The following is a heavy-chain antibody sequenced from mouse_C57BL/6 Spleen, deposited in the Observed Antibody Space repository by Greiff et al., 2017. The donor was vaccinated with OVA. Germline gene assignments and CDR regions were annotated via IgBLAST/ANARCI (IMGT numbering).Heavy chain of an antibody. CDR3: ARSGFPYYYAMDY. CDR2: IYPGSGST. CDR1: GYTFTSYW. V-gene: IGHV1-55*01. D-gene: IGHD1-3*01. Sequence: QVQLQQPGAELVKPGASVKMSCKASGYTFTSYWINWVKQRPGQGLEWIGDIYPGSGSTNYNEKFKSKATLTVDTSSSTAYMQLSRLTSEDSAVYYCARSGFPYYYAMDYWGQGTSVTVSS. J-gene: IGHJ4*01.